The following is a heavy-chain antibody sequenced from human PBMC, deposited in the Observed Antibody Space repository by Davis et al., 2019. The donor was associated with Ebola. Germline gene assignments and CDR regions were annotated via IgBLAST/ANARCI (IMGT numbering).Heavy chain of an antibody. Sequence: AASVKVSCKASGYTFTNYGITWVRQAPGQGLEWMGWINPHNGNTNYAQNVQGRVTMTTDTSTSTAYMELRSLTSDDTAVYYCARDLAVWVGAIYYYYGMDVWGQGTTVTVSS. J-gene: IGHJ6*02. CDR2: INPHNGNT. D-gene: IGHD1-26*01. V-gene: IGHV1-18*04. CDR3: ARDLAVWVGAIYYYYGMDV. CDR1: GYTFTNYG.